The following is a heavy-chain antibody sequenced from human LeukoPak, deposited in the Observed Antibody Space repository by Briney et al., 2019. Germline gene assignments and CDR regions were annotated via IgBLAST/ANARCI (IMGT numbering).Heavy chain of an antibody. CDR3: AREGSSWYEFGY. CDR2: ISAYNGNT. CDR1: GYTFTSYG. Sequence: ASVKVSCKASGYTFTSYGISWVRQAPGQGLEWMGRISAYNGNTNYAQKLQGRVTMTTDTSTSTAYMELRSLKSDDTAVYYCAREGSSWYEFGYWGQGTLVTVSS. J-gene: IGHJ4*02. D-gene: IGHD6-13*01. V-gene: IGHV1-18*01.